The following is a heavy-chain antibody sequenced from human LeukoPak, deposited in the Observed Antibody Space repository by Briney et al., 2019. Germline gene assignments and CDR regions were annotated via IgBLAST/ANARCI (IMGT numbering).Heavy chain of an antibody. V-gene: IGHV4-34*01. CDR2: INHSGST. CDR1: GGSFSGYY. Sequence: SETLSLTCAVYGGSFSGYYWSWIRQPPGKGLEWIGEINHSGSTNYDPSLKSRVTISVDTSKNQFSLKLSPVTAADTAVYYCADRIAADNWFDPWGQGTLVTVSS. CDR3: ADRIAADNWFDP. J-gene: IGHJ5*02. D-gene: IGHD6-25*01.